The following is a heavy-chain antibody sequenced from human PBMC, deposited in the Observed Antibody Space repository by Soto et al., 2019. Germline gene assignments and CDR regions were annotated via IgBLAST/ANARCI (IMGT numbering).Heavy chain of an antibody. CDR2: IYWDDDK. V-gene: IGHV2-5*02. CDR3: AHSMGELRYWYDFAY. D-gene: IGHD1-26*01. CDR1: GFSLRTRGGG. J-gene: IGHJ4*02. Sequence: QITLKESGPTLVKPTQPLTLTCTFSGFSLRTRGGGVGWIRQPPGKALEWLARIYWDDDKRYSPSLKSRLTITMDPSKNQAVLPMTKRAQVDKDTYYCAHSMGELRYWYDFAYWGQGTLVNVSS.